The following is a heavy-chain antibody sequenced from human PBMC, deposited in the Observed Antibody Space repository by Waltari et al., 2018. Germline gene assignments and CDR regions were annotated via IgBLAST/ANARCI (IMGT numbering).Heavy chain of an antibody. V-gene: IGHV4-39*01. CDR1: GGSISSSRYY. Sequence: QLQLQESGPGLVKPSETLSLTCTVSGGSISSSRYYWGWIRQPPGKGLEWIGSIYYSGITYYNPSLKSRVTISVDTSKNQFSLKLSSVTAADTAVYYCRSSGWYGVWYFDLWGRGTLVTVSS. D-gene: IGHD6-19*01. CDR2: IYYSGIT. CDR3: RSSGWYGVWYFDL. J-gene: IGHJ2*01.